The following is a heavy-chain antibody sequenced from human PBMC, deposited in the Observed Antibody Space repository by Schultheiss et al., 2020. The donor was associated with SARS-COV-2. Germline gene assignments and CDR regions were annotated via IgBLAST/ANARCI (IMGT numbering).Heavy chain of an antibody. D-gene: IGHD2-2*02. CDR3: ATGGIPAAIRGWFDP. J-gene: IGHJ5*02. V-gene: IGHV1-18*01. CDR2: INPSGGNT. Sequence: GESLKISCKASGGTFSSYAISWVRQAPGQGLEWMGIINPSGGNTNYAQKLQGRVTMTTDTSTSTAYMELRSLRSDDTAVYYCATGGIPAAIRGWFDPWGQGTLVTVSS. CDR1: GGTFSSYA.